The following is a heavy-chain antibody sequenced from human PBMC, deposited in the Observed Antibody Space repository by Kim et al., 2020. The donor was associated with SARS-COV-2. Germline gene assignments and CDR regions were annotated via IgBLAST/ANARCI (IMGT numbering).Heavy chain of an antibody. V-gene: IGHV1-3*01. D-gene: IGHD3-22*01. J-gene: IGHJ4*02. CDR3: ARDRYYDSSGYYFDY. Sequence: FHGRVTVTRDTSASTAYMELSSLRSEDTAVYYCARDRYYDSSGYYFDYWGQGTLVTVSS.